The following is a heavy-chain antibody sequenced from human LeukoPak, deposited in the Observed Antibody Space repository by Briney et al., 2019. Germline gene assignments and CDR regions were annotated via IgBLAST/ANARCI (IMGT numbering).Heavy chain of an antibody. J-gene: IGHJ5*02. V-gene: IGHV4-30-2*02. Sequence: SETLSLTCAVSGGSISSGGYSWSWIRQPPGKGLEWIGYIYHSGSTYYNPSLKSRVTISVDRSKNQFSLKLSSVTAADTAVYYCARLPAGDYSNWFDPWGQGTLVTVSS. D-gene: IGHD4-17*01. CDR3: ARLPAGDYSNWFDP. CDR2: IYHSGST. CDR1: GGSISSGGYS.